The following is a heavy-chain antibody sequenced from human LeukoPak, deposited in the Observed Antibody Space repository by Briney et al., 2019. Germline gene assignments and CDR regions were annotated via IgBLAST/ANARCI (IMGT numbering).Heavy chain of an antibody. CDR3: AKDGRGYNPVTC. Sequence: TGGSLRLSCAASGFTFDSYAMSWVRQAPGKGLEWVSAISGSGGSTYYADSVKGRFTISRDNSKNTLFLQMNSLRVEDTAIYYCAKDGRGYNPVTCWGQGTLVTVSS. CDR1: GFTFDSYA. D-gene: IGHD5-24*01. V-gene: IGHV3-23*01. J-gene: IGHJ4*02. CDR2: ISGSGGST.